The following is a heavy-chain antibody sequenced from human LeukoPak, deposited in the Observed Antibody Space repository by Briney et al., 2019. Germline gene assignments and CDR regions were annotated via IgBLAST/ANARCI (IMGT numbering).Heavy chain of an antibody. J-gene: IGHJ3*02. V-gene: IGHV1-18*01. CDR3: AREEGSSPMKHAFDI. D-gene: IGHD6-13*01. CDR2: ISAYNGNT. Sequence: VASVKVSCKASGYTFTSYGISWVRQAPGQGLEWMGWISAYNGNTNYAQKLQGRVTMTTDTSTSTAYMELSSLRSEDTAVYYCAREEGSSPMKHAFDIWGQGTMVTVSS. CDR1: GYTFTSYG.